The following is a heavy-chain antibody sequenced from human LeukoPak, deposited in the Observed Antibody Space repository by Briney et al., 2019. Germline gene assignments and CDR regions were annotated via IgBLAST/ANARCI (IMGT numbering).Heavy chain of an antibody. CDR3: ATDRDLLAYNAFDI. Sequence: SVKVSCKASGGTFSSYAISWVRQAPGQVLEWMGRIIPILGIANYAQKFQGRVTITADKSTSTAYMELSSLRSEDTAVYYCATDRDLLAYNAFDIWGQGTMVTVSS. CDR2: IIPILGIA. V-gene: IGHV1-69*04. D-gene: IGHD2-15*01. CDR1: GGTFSSYA. J-gene: IGHJ3*02.